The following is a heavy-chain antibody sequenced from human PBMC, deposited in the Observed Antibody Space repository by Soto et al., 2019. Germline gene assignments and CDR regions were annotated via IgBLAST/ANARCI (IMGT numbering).Heavy chain of an antibody. J-gene: IGHJ6*02. CDR1: VGSVSNHF. CDR2: IYYSGNT. Sequence: SETLSLTCTVSVGSVSNHFWSWIRQPPGKGLEWIGYIYYSGNTAYNPSLKSRVTISVDTSRKQFSLKVNSVTAADTAVYYCARDQVVTDTGYYYYYGMDVWGQGTPVTVSS. D-gene: IGHD2-15*01. V-gene: IGHV4-59*02. CDR3: ARDQVVTDTGYYYYYGMDV.